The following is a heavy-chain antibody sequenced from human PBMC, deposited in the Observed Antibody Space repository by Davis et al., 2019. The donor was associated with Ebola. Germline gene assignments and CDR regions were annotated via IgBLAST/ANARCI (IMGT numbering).Heavy chain of an antibody. CDR2: IYYSGTT. CDR1: GGSVSSTSYY. D-gene: IGHD3-10*01. J-gene: IGHJ5*02. Sequence: SETLSLTCTVSGGSVSSTSYYWGWIRQPPGKGLEWMGSIYYSGTTYDNPSLKSRVTVSVDRSKNQFSLRLNSVTVADTAVYYCARTALTSVSPSGLGYNYFDLWGQGTLVTVSS. V-gene: IGHV4-39*01. CDR3: ARTALTSVSPSGLGYNYFDL.